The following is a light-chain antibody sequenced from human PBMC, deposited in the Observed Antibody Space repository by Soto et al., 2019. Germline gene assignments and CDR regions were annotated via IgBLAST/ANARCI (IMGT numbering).Light chain of an antibody. J-gene: IGKJ4*01. V-gene: IGKV3-11*01. CDR2: DGT. CDR1: QSVSNT. Sequence: EIVLTQSPATLSLSPGERATLSCRASQSVSNTLGWFQQKPGQAPRLLIEDGTNRATGIPARCTGSGSGSDFTLTISSLEPEDFGVYYCRQRYSCPLTFGGGTKVEIK. CDR3: RQRYSCPLT.